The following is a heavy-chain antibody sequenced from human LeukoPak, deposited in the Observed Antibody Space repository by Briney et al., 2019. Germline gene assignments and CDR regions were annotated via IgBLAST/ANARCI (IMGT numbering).Heavy chain of an antibody. CDR3: ARGVSRTYYYDSSRRFDY. CDR1: GGTFSSYA. Sequence: ASVKVSCKASGGTFSSYAISWVRQAPGQGLEWMGGIIPIFGTANYAQKFQGRVTITADESTSTAYMELSSLRSEDTAVYYCARGVSRTYYYDSSRRFDYWGQGTLVTVSS. CDR2: IIPIFGTA. V-gene: IGHV1-69*13. D-gene: IGHD3-22*01. J-gene: IGHJ4*02.